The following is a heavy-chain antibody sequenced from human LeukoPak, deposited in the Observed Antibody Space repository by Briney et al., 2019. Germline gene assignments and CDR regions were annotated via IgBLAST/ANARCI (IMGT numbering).Heavy chain of an antibody. CDR3: ARSPDIVLMVCAWSPETRSNWFDP. V-gene: IGHV3-21*01. D-gene: IGHD2-8*01. J-gene: IGHJ5*02. CDR2: ISSSSSSYI. Sequence: GGSLRLSCAASGFTFSSYSMNWVRQAPGKGLEWVSSISSSSSSYIYYADSVKGRFTISRDNAKNSLYLQMNSLRAEDTAVYYCARSPDIVLMVCAWSPETRSNWFDPWGQGTLVTVSS. CDR1: GFTFSSYS.